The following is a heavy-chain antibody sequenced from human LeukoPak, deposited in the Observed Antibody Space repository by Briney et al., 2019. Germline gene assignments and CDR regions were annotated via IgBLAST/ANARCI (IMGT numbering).Heavy chain of an antibody. Sequence: PSETLSLTCTVSDSSINNGYYWGWIRQSPGKELEWIGSIFQSGTAYYNPSLKSRVTMSVDTSKNQFSLRLNSVTAADTAVYYCARVGFATPYFDYWGQGALVAVSS. CDR3: ARVGFATPYFDY. CDR1: DSSINNGYY. V-gene: IGHV4-38-2*02. J-gene: IGHJ4*02. D-gene: IGHD2-2*03. CDR2: IFQSGTA.